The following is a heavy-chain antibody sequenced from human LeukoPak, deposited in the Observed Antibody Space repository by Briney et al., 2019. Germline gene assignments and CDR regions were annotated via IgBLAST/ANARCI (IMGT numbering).Heavy chain of an antibody. Sequence: ASVTVSCKASGYTFTSYDINWVRQATGQGLEWMGWMNPNSGNTGYAQKFQGRVTMTRNTSISTAYMELSSLRSEDTAVYYCARDQLRPPYDFWSGYYPSYYYYYGMDVWGQGTTVTVSS. J-gene: IGHJ6*02. CDR1: GYTFTSYD. D-gene: IGHD3-3*01. CDR3: ARDQLRPPYDFWSGYYPSYYYYYGMDV. V-gene: IGHV1-8*01. CDR2: MNPNSGNT.